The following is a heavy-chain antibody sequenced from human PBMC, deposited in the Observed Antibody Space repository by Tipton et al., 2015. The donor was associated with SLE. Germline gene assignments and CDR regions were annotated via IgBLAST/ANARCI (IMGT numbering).Heavy chain of an antibody. CDR3: ARHVGVAYYYAMDV. Sequence: PSLTCTVSGGSISGYHWSWLRQPPGKGLEWIGYISYTETTKYNPSLESRVIISVDTSKNQFSLRLSSVTAADAAMYYCARHVGVAYYYAMDVWGQGTTVVISS. CDR2: ISYTETT. D-gene: IGHD2-15*01. V-gene: IGHV4-59*08. J-gene: IGHJ6*02. CDR1: GGSISGYH.